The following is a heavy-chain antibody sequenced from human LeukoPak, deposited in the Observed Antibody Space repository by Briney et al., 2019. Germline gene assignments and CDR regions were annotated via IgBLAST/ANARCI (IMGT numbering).Heavy chain of an antibody. CDR3: ARFRWGDYYYYGVDV. J-gene: IGHJ6*02. CDR1: GFXFSSYA. CDR2: ISGSGGST. Sequence: PGGSLRLSCATSGFXFSSYALNWVRQAPGQGLEWVSAISGSGGSTYYADSVKGRFTISRDTSKNMVYLQLNSLRAEDTAIYYCARFRWGDYYYYGVDVWGQGTTVTVSS. D-gene: IGHD3-16*01. V-gene: IGHV3-23*01.